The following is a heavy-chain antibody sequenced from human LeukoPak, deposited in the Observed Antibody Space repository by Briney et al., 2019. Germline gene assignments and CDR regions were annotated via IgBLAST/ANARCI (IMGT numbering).Heavy chain of an antibody. Sequence: GGSLRLSCATAGFTFSTFGIHWVRQTQGKGLEWAAAIQSDGSKQYYGDSVKGRFTISRDSSKNTVYLQMNSLRDEDTAVYCARDVDTSSHSSQLDPWGQGTLVTVSS. V-gene: IGHV3-33*01. J-gene: IGHJ5*02. CDR3: ARDVDTSSHSSQLDP. D-gene: IGHD5-18*01. CDR2: IQSDGSKQ. CDR1: GFTFSTFG.